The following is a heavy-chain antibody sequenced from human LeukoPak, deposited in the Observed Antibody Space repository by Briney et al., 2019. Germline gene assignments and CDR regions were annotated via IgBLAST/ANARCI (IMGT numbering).Heavy chain of an antibody. D-gene: IGHD2-15*01. CDR1: GYTFTSYG. CDR2: ISAYNGNT. J-gene: IGHJ5*02. CDR3: ARTIVVVVAAIRESNWFDP. V-gene: IGHV1-18*01. Sequence: ASVKVSCKASGYTFTSYGISWVRQAPGQGLEWMGLISAYNGNTNYAQKLQGRVTMTTDTSTSTAYMGLRSLRSDDTAVYYCARTIVVVVAAIRESNWFDPWGQGTLVTVSS.